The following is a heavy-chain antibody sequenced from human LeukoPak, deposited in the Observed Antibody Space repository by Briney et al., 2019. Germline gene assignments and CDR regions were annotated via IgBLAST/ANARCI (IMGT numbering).Heavy chain of an antibody. J-gene: IGHJ4*02. Sequence: GGSLRLSCAASGFTFSSYGMHWVRQAPGKGLEWVAFIRYDGSNKYYADSVKGRFTISRDNSKNTLYLQMNSLRAEDTAVHYCAKALRRDGYNSGYWGQGTLVTVSS. V-gene: IGHV3-30*02. D-gene: IGHD5-24*01. CDR3: AKALRRDGYNSGY. CDR2: IRYDGSNK. CDR1: GFTFSSYG.